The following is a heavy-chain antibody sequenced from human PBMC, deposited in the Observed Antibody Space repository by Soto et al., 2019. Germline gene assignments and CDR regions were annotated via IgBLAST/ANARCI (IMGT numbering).Heavy chain of an antibody. CDR1: GGSISSGDYY. J-gene: IGHJ4*02. CDR2: IYYSGST. V-gene: IGHV4-30-4*01. CDR3: ARTPVDILAGYFSNFDY. D-gene: IGHD3-9*01. Sequence: SETLSLTCTVSGGSISSGDYYWSWIRQPPGKGLEWIGYIYYSGSTYYNPSLKSRVTISVDTSKNQFSLKLSSVTAADTAVYYCARTPVDILAGYFSNFDYWGQGTLVTVSS.